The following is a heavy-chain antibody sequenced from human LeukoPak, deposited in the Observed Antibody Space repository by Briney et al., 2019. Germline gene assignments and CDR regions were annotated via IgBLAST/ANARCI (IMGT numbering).Heavy chain of an antibody. Sequence: GGSLRLSCAASGFTFSSYSMSWVRQAPGKGLEWVSSISSSSSYIYYADSVKGRFTISRDNAKNSLYLQMNSLRAEDTAVYYCASDGSGSYSWFDPWGQGTLVTVSS. CDR2: ISSSSSYI. V-gene: IGHV3-21*01. J-gene: IGHJ5*02. D-gene: IGHD1-26*01. CDR3: ASDGSGSYSWFDP. CDR1: GFTFSSYS.